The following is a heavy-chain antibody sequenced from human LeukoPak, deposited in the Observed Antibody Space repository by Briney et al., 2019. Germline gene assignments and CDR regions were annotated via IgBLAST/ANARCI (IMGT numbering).Heavy chain of an antibody. CDR1: GDSVSSNSAA. CDR2: TYYRSKWYN. Sequence: SPTLSLTCAISGDSVSSNSAAWNWLRQSPSRGLEWLGRTYYRSKWYNDYAVSVKSRITINPDTSKNPFSLQLNSVTPEDTAVYYCARDRLSGIAAAGYYYYYYMDVWGKGTTVTVSS. J-gene: IGHJ6*03. D-gene: IGHD6-13*01. V-gene: IGHV6-1*01. CDR3: ARDRLSGIAAAGYYYYYYMDV.